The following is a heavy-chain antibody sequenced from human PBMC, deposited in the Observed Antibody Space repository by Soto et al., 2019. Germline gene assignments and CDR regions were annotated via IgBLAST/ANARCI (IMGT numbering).Heavy chain of an antibody. CDR1: GYSISSGNY. Sequence: SETLSLTCAVSGYSISSGNYWAWIRQPPGRGLEWIGSLYHIGSTHYNSSLKSRVTISVDTSKNHFSLELSSVTAADTAMYYCARTFEYYGMDVWGQGTTVTVSS. CDR3: ARTFEYYGMDV. J-gene: IGHJ6*02. V-gene: IGHV4-38-2*01. D-gene: IGHD3-9*01. CDR2: LYHIGST.